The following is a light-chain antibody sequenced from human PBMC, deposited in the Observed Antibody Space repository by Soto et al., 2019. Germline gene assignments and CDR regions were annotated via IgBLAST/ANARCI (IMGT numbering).Light chain of an antibody. V-gene: IGKV3-15*01. Sequence: EMVMTPSPAPLSVSPGERATLSCRASQSVSSDLALYQQKPGQAPRILIYGESTRATGIPDRFSGSGSGTELNLTMSRLQSEDFAVYYCQKYNKWPRTFGQGTKVDIK. CDR1: QSVSSD. CDR2: GES. J-gene: IGKJ1*01. CDR3: QKYNKWPRT.